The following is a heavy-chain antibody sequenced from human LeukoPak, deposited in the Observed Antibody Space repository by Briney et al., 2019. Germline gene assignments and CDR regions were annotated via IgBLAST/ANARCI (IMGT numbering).Heavy chain of an antibody. D-gene: IGHD1-26*01. V-gene: IGHV3-64*01. CDR3: ARGHVLGAHVYYFDY. CDR1: GFTFSNYP. J-gene: IGHJ4*02. CDR2: ISSDGGNT. Sequence: GGSPRLSCAASGFTFSNYPMYWVRQAPGKGLEYVSAISSDGGNTYYANSVKGRFTISRDNSMNTLYLQMGSLRAEDLAVYYCARGHVLGAHVYYFDYWGQGTLVTVSS.